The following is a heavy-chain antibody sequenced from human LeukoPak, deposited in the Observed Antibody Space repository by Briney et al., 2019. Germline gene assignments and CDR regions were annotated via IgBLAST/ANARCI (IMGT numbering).Heavy chain of an antibody. J-gene: IGHJ5*02. CDR3: ARVGGGKYCSSTSCYMRGWFDP. V-gene: IGHV1-46*01. CDR1: GYTFTSYF. CDR2: INPSGSST. Sequence: GASVKVSCKASGYTFTSYFIHWVRQAPGQGLEWMGVINPSGSSTDYAQKFQDRVTMTRDMSTSTVYMEVSSLRSEDTAVYYCARVGGGKYCSSTSCYMRGWFDPWGQGTLVTVSS. D-gene: IGHD2-2*02.